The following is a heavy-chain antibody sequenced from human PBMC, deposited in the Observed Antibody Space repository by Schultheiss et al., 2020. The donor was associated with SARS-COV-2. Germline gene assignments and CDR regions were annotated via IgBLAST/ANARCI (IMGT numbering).Heavy chain of an antibody. D-gene: IGHD2-2*01. Sequence: SETLSLTCTVSGGSISSYYWSWIRQPPGKGLEWIGEINHSGSTNYNPSLKSRVTISVDTSKNQFSLKLSSVTAADTAVYYCARNRGCSSTSCSFYYFDYWGQGTLVTVSS. CDR3: ARNRGCSSTSCSFYYFDY. J-gene: IGHJ4*02. CDR2: INHSGST. V-gene: IGHV4-34*01. CDR1: GGSISSYY.